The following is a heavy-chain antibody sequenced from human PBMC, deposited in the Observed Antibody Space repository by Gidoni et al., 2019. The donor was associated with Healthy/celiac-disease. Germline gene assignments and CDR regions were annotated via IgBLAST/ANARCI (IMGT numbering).Heavy chain of an antibody. D-gene: IGHD3-9*01. CDR2: ISAYNGNT. CDR1: GYTFTPYG. CDR3: ARDRNDILTGSDYGMDV. Sequence: QVQLVQSGAEVQTPGASVTVSCKASGYTFTPYGISWVRQAPGQGLAWMGWISAYNGNTNYAQKLQGRVTMTTDTSTSTAYMELRSLRSDDTAVYYCARDRNDILTGSDYGMDVWGQGTTVTVSS. J-gene: IGHJ6*02. V-gene: IGHV1-18*01.